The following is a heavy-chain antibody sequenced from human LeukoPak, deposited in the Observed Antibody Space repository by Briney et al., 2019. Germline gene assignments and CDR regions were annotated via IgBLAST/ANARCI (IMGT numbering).Heavy chain of an antibody. CDR1: GGSFSGYY. CDR3: ARGGGRRQWLVFLYFDY. CDR2: INHSGST. D-gene: IGHD6-19*01. J-gene: IGHJ4*02. Sequence: PSETLSLTCAVYGGSFSGYYWSWIRPPPGKGLEWIGEINHSGSTNYNPSLKSRVTISVDTSKNQFSLKLSSVTAADTAVYYCARGGGRRQWLVFLYFDYWGQGTLVTVSS. V-gene: IGHV4-34*01.